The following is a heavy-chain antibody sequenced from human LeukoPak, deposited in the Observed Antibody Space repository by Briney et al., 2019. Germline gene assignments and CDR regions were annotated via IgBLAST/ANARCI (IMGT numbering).Heavy chain of an antibody. CDR1: GFTFSSYW. CDR3: ARGWYSSSLDY. CDR2: IYSDGSST. J-gene: IGHJ4*02. Sequence: PGGSLRLSCAASGFTFSSYWMHCVRQAPGKGLVWVSRIYSDGSSTTYADSVKGRFTISRDNAKNTLYLQMNSLRADDTAVYYCARGWYSSSLDYWGQGTLVTVSS. V-gene: IGHV3-74*01. D-gene: IGHD6-13*01.